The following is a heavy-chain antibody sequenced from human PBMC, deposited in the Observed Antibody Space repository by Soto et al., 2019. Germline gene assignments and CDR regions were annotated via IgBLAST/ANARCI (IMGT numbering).Heavy chain of an antibody. CDR2: ISAYNGNT. Sequence: ASVKVSCKASGYTFTSYGISWVRQAPGQGLEWMGWISAYNGNTNYAQKLQGRVTMTTDTSTSTAYMELRSLRSDDTAVYYCARFYCSGGSCYSRYYYMAVWGKGTTVTVSS. CDR1: GYTFTSYG. V-gene: IGHV1-18*01. J-gene: IGHJ6*03. CDR3: ARFYCSGGSCYSRYYYMAV. D-gene: IGHD2-15*01.